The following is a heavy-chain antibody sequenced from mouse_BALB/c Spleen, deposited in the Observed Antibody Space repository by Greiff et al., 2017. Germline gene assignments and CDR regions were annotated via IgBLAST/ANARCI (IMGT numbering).Heavy chain of an antibody. V-gene: IGHV2-6-2*01. CDR1: GFSLTSYG. D-gene: IGHD2-1*01. CDR2: IWSDGST. Sequence: VKLVESGPDLVAPSQSLSITCTVSGFSLTSYGVHWVRQPPGKGLEWLVVIWSDGSTTYNSALKSRLSISKDNSKSQVFLKMNSLQTDDTAMYYCARHRGNYGAMDYWGQGTSVTVSS. CDR3: ARHRGNYGAMDY. J-gene: IGHJ4*01.